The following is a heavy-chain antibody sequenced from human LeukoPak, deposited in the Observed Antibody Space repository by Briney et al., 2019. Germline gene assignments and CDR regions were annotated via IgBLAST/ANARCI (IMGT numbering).Heavy chain of an antibody. CDR3: ARGGRHYDSSGYYSVGSLYYFDY. CDR1: GGSISSGGYY. CDR2: IYYSGST. J-gene: IGHJ4*02. D-gene: IGHD3-22*01. Sequence: PSETLSLTCTVSGGSISSGGYYWSWIRQHPGKGLEWIGYIYYSGSTYYNPSLKSRVTISVDTSKNQFSLKLSSVTAADTAVYYCARGGRHYDSSGYYSVGSLYYFDYWGQGTLVTVSS. V-gene: IGHV4-31*03.